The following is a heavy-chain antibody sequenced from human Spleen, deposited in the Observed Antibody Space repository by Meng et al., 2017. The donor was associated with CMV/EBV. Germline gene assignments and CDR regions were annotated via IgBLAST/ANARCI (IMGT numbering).Heavy chain of an antibody. CDR2: VSPSTGDT. V-gene: IGHV1-2*02. Sequence: ASVKVSCKASGYSVTDYYLQWVRQAPGQGLEWMGWVSPSTGDTHYAQKFQGRVTMTRDTSISTAYMELNSLRSDDTAVYYCAKSIVGDRLDYWGQGTLVTVSS. CDR3: AKSIVGDRLDY. D-gene: IGHD1-26*01. CDR1: GYSVTDYY. J-gene: IGHJ4*02.